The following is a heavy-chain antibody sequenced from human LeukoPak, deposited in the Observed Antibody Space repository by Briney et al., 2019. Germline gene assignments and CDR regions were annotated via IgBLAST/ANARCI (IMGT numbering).Heavy chain of an antibody. Sequence: PGGSLRLSCAASGFTFSSYSMKWVRRAPGKGLEWVSSISSSSSYIYYADSVKGRFTISRDNAKNSLYLQMNSLRAEDTAVYYCALSPVRDSGYFDYWGQGTLVTVSS. J-gene: IGHJ4*02. CDR2: ISSSSSYI. D-gene: IGHD2/OR15-2a*01. CDR3: ALSPVRDSGYFDY. CDR1: GFTFSSYS. V-gene: IGHV3-21*01.